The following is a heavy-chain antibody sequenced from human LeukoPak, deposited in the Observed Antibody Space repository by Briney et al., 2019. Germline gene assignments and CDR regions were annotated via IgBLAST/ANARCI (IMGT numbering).Heavy chain of an antibody. CDR2: ITGGGRT. V-gene: IGHV3-23*01. Sequence: GGSLRLSCAASGFTFNNYAMMWVRQAQGQGLEWVSAITGGGRTYYADSVKGRFTISRDNSKNTLYLQMISLRAEDTALYFCARDPNGDYIGAFDFLGQGTVVTVSS. D-gene: IGHD4-17*01. J-gene: IGHJ3*01. CDR1: GFTFNNYA. CDR3: ARDPNGDYIGAFDF.